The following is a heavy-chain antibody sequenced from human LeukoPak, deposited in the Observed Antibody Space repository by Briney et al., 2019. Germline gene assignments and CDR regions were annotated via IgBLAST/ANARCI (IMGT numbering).Heavy chain of an antibody. Sequence: GGFLRLSCAASGFTFSSYGMHWVRQAPGKGLEWVAVISYDGSNKYYADSVKGRFTISRDNSKNTLYLQMNSLRAEDTAVYCCAKGLLAGTWGQGTLVTVSS. CDR2: ISYDGSNK. CDR1: GFTFSSYG. J-gene: IGHJ5*02. CDR3: AKGLLAGT. V-gene: IGHV3-30*18. D-gene: IGHD6-19*01.